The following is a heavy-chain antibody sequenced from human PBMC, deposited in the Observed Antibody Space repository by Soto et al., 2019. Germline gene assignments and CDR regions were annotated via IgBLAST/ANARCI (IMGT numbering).Heavy chain of an antibody. CDR1: GGSISGYY. V-gene: IGHV4-59*01. CDR2: IYYSGYT. CDR3: ARDSVGSGYD. J-gene: IGHJ4*02. D-gene: IGHD5-12*01. Sequence: QVQLQESGPGLVEPSETLSLTCAVSGGSISGYYWSWIRQPPGKRLEWIGYIYYSGYTNYNPSLKSRVTVSVDRSKNQFSLKLRSVTASDAAVYYCARDSVGSGYDWGQGTLVTVSS.